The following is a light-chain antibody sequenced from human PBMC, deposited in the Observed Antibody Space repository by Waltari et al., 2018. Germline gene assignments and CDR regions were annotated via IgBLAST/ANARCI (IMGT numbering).Light chain of an antibody. CDR2: DNS. J-gene: IGLJ3*02. Sequence: QSVLTQPPSVSGAPGQRVTFPCTGRTSNIGAGFGVPWYQQLPGTAPKLLIFDNSVRPSGVPDRFSGSKSGTSASLAITGLQAEDEADYYCQSYDRSLSASVFGGGTKLTVL. CDR1: TSNIGAGFG. V-gene: IGLV1-40*01. CDR3: QSYDRSLSASV.